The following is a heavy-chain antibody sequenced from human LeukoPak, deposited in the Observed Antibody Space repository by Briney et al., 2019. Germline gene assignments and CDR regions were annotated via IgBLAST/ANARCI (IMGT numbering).Heavy chain of an antibody. V-gene: IGHV4-59*01. CDR1: SGSISDYY. Sequence: SETLSLTCTVSSGSISDYYWSWIRQPPGKGLEWIGYVYYSGSTNYNPSRKSRVTILVDMSKNQFSLKMSSVTAADTAVYYCARELKVGNTGYYFDCWGQGTLVTVSS. CDR2: VYYSGST. CDR3: ARELKVGNTGYYFDC. D-gene: IGHD2/OR15-2a*01. J-gene: IGHJ4*02.